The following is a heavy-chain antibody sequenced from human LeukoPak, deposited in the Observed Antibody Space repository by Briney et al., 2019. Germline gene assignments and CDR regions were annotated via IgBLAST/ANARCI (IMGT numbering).Heavy chain of an antibody. CDR1: GYTFTSYD. CDR2: MNPNSGNT. J-gene: IGHJ4*02. V-gene: IGHV1-8*01. D-gene: IGHD3-3*01. Sequence: ASVKVSCKASGYTFTSYDINWVRQAPGQGLEWMGWMNPNSGNTGYAQKFQGRVTMTRNTSISTAYMELSSLRSEDTAVYYCARGNYYDFWSGYPYFDYWGQGTLVTVSS. CDR3: ARGNYYDFWSGYPYFDY.